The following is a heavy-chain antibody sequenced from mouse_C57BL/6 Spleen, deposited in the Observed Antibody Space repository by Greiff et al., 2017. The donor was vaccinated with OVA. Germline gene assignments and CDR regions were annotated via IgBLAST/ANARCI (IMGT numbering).Heavy chain of an antibody. D-gene: IGHD3-2*02. CDR1: GYTFTSYW. V-gene: IGHV1-53*01. CDR3: ARPRQLRLIHFDY. Sequence: QVQLQQPGTELVKPGASVKLSCKASGYTFTSYWMHWVKQRPGQGLEWIGNINPSNGGTNYNEKLKSKATLTVDKSTSTAYMQLSSLTSEDSAGYDCARPRQLRLIHFDYWGQGTTLTVSS. J-gene: IGHJ2*01. CDR2: INPSNGGT.